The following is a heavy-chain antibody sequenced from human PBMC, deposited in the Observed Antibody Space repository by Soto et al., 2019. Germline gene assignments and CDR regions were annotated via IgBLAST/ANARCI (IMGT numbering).Heavy chain of an antibody. D-gene: IGHD3-10*01. V-gene: IGHV3-48*01. CDR2: ISSSSSTI. J-gene: IGHJ6*02. CDR1: GFTFSSYS. CDR3: ASGLETYYYGSGSREYYYYGMDV. Sequence: EVQLVESGGGLVQPGGSLRLSCAASGFTFSSYSMNWVRQAPGKGLEWVSYISSSSSTIYYADSVKGRFTISRDKAKNSLYLQMNSLRAEDTAVYYCASGLETYYYGSGSREYYYYGMDVWGQGTTVTVSS.